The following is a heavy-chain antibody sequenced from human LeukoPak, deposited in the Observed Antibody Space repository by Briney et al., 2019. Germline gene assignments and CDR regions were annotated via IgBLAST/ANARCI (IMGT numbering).Heavy chain of an antibody. CDR2: IKNKIDGGTT. CDR3: ATYNDRDAFDI. CDR1: GFTFSKDW. V-gene: IGHV3-15*01. Sequence: GGSLGLSCVGSGFTFSKDWMSWVRQAPGKGLEWVGRIKNKIDGGTTDDAAPVKGRFTISRDDSKNTLYLQMTSLKTEDAALYYCATYNDRDAFDIWGQGTMVTVSP. J-gene: IGHJ3*02. D-gene: IGHD1-14*01.